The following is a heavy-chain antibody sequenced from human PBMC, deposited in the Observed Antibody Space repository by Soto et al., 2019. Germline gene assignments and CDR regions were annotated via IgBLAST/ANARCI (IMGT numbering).Heavy chain of an antibody. CDR2: INAGNGNT. CDR1: GYTFTSYA. J-gene: IGHJ4*02. Sequence: QVQLVQSGAEVKKPGASVKVSCKASGYTFTSYAMHWVRQAPGQRLEWMGWINAGNGNTKYSQKFQGRVTITRDTSASTAYMELSSLRSEDTAVYYCARDFGRGIATEGFDYWGQGTLVTVSS. CDR3: ARDFGRGIATEGFDY. V-gene: IGHV1-3*01. D-gene: IGHD6-25*01.